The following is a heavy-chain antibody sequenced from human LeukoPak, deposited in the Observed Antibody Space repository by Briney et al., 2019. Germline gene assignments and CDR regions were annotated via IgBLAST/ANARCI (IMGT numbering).Heavy chain of an antibody. J-gene: IGHJ6*02. D-gene: IGHD3-10*01. Sequence: GVSLRCSCAASGFTFSSYAMIWVRQAPGNGLEWVSTISGSGGSTYYADSVKGRFTISRDNSKNTLYLQMNSLRAEDTDVYYCAKDGYDSGDYGMDVWGQGTTVTVSS. V-gene: IGHV3-23*01. CDR2: ISGSGGST. CDR1: GFTFSSYA. CDR3: AKDGYDSGDYGMDV.